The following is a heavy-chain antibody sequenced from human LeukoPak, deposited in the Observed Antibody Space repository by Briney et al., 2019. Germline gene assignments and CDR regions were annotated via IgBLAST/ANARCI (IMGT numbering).Heavy chain of an antibody. CDR2: INSDGSDA. D-gene: IGHD3-16*01. CDR1: GFIFSNYW. V-gene: IGHV3-74*01. J-gene: IGHJ4*02. CDR3: ARIRGGYYSDY. Sequence: GGSLRLSCAASGFIFSNYWMYWVRQAPGKGLGWVSRINSDGSDATYADSVKGRFTISRDKAKNTLYLQMNSLRAEDTAVYYCARIRGGYYSDYWGQGTLVTVSS.